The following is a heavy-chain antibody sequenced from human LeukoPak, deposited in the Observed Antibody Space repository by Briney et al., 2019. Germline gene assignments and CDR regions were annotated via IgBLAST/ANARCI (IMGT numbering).Heavy chain of an antibody. CDR1: GDSVSSNSAA. V-gene: IGHV6-1*01. CDR2: TYYRSKWYS. Sequence: SQTLSLTCAISGDSVSSNSAAWNWIRRSPSRGLEWLGRTYYRSKWYSDYAVSVKSRITINPDISQNQFSLQLNSVTPEDTAVYYCARGTGTFDYWGQGTLVTVSS. CDR3: ARGTGTFDY. J-gene: IGHJ4*02. D-gene: IGHD1-7*01.